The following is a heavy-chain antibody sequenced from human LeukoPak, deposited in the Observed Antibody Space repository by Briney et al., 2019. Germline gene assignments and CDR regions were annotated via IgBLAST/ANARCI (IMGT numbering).Heavy chain of an antibody. CDR1: GGSFSGYY. Sequence: PSETLSLTCAVYGGSFSGYYWSWIRQPPGKGLEWIGEINHSGSTNYNPSLKSRGTISVDTSKNQFSLKLSSVTAADTAVYYCARGRSGSYDYWGQGTLVTASS. CDR3: ARGRSGSYDY. V-gene: IGHV4-34*01. CDR2: INHSGST. D-gene: IGHD3-10*01. J-gene: IGHJ4*02.